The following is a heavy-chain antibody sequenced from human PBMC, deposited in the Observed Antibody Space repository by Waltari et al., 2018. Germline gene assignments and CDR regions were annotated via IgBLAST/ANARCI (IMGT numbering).Heavy chain of an antibody. V-gene: IGHV3-23*01. J-gene: IGHJ4*02. D-gene: IGHD6-13*01. CDR2: ISGPALTT. CDR3: AKAGGIAAAEFQFDF. CDR1: GFTFLSYR. Sequence: EVQLLESGGGLVQLGGSLRLACDALGFTFLSYRMTGVRQAPGKGFELVSSISGPALTTFYADSVKGRFSVSRDNSKNTLYLQINGLRADDTAVYYCAKAGGIAAAEFQFDFWGRGTLVTVSS.